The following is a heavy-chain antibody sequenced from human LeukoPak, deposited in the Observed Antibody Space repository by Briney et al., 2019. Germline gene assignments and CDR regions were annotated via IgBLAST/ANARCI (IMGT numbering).Heavy chain of an antibody. Sequence: ASETLSLTCTVSGYSISSGYYWGWIRQPPGKGLEWIGSIYHSGSTYYNPSLKSRVTISVDTSKNQLSLKLSSVTAADTAVYYCARDRDNDYSNNWFDPWGQGTLVTVSS. CDR2: IYHSGST. D-gene: IGHD4-11*01. CDR1: GYSISSGYY. V-gene: IGHV4-38-2*02. CDR3: ARDRDNDYSNNWFDP. J-gene: IGHJ5*02.